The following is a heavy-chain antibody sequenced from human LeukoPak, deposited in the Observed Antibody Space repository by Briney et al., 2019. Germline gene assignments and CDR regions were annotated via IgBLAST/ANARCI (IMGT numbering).Heavy chain of an antibody. CDR3: ARDRHKYNYDSGGYPPY. V-gene: IGHV3-23*01. CDR1: GFTFSSYG. CDR2: ISGSGGST. Sequence: GGSLRLSCAAPGFTFSSYGMGWVRQAPGKGLEWVSAISGSGGSTYYADSVKGRFTISRDNSKNTLYLQMNSLRAEDTAVYYCARDRHKYNYDSGGYPPYWGQGPLVTVSS. J-gene: IGHJ4*02. D-gene: IGHD3-22*01.